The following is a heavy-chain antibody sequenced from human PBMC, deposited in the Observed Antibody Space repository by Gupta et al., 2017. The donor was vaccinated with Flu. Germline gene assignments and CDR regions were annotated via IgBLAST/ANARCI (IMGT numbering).Heavy chain of an antibody. CDR2: INPSTGTT. CDR3: AAAAGRGEHYDYLMNV. D-gene: IGHD6-13*01. V-gene: IGHV1-46*04. J-gene: IGHJ6*02. Sequence: MDWLRQAPGQGVECIGIINPSTGTTIYAQRLQGRVTRTRDTATSAVYMEMSSLRAADTAVYYCAAAAGRGEHYDYLMNVWGQGTTVTVSS.